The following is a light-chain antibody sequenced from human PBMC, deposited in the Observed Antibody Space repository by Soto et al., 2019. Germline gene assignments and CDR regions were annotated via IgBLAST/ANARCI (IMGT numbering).Light chain of an antibody. V-gene: IGLV2-14*01. CDR3: SSYTSSSPVV. J-gene: IGLJ2*01. CDR2: EVS. Sequence: QSALTQPASVSGSPGQSIPISCTGTSSDVGGYNYVSWYQQHPGKAPKLMIYEVSHRPSGVSNRFSGSKSGNTASLTISGLQAEDEADYYCSSYTSSSPVVFGGRTKLTVL. CDR1: SSDVGGYNY.